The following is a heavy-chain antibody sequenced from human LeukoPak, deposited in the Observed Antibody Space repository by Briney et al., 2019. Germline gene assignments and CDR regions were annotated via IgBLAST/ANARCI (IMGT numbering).Heavy chain of an antibody. CDR1: GGSISSGSYY. D-gene: IGHD2-2*01. J-gene: IGHJ3*02. V-gene: IGHV4-61*02. Sequence: SETLSLTCTVSGGSISSGSYYWSWIRQPAGKGLEWIGRIYTSGSTNYNPSLKSRVTISVDTSKIQFSLNLTSVTAADTAMYYCARGPRMVAMNGYAFDIWGPGTTVIVSS. CDR2: IYTSGST. CDR3: ARGPRMVAMNGYAFDI.